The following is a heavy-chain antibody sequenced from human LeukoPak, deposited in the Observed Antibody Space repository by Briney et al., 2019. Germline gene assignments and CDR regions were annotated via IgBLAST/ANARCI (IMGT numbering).Heavy chain of an antibody. CDR2: IYYTGST. CDR1: GGSISGYY. Sequence: SETLSLTCTVSGGSISGYYWSWIRQPPGKGLEWIGHIYYTGSTSYNPSLKSRVTISADTSKNQFSLKLSYVNAADTAVYYCARYISSGLDYWGQGTLVTVSS. V-gene: IGHV4-59*08. D-gene: IGHD6-6*01. J-gene: IGHJ4*02. CDR3: ARYISSGLDY.